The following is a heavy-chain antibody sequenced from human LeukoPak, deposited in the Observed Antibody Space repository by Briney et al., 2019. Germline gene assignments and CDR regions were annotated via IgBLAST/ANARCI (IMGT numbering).Heavy chain of an antibody. J-gene: IGHJ4*02. CDR3: ATKYYYGSGSGPYFDY. CDR2: ISSSGSTI. CDR1: GFTFSSYE. D-gene: IGHD3-10*01. V-gene: IGHV3-48*03. Sequence: GGSLRLSCAASGFTFSSYEMNWVRQAPGKGLEWVSYISSSGSTIYYADSVKGRFTISRDNAKNSLYLQMNSLRAEDTAVYYCATKYYYGSGSGPYFDYWGQGTLVTVSS.